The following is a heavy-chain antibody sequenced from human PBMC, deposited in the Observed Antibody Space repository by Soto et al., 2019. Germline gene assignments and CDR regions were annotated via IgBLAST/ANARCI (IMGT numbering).Heavy chain of an antibody. Sequence: QVQLVESGGGVVQPGRSLRLSCAASGFSRYGIHWVRQAPGKGLXWVAVISFDGSNKYYADTMKGRFTVSRDNSKSTFYLQMNSLTGADTAVYYCXNSXQXXRXXDXGMDVWGQGTTVTVS. CDR3: XNSXQXXRXXDXGMDV. CDR2: ISFDGSNK. V-gene: IGHV3-30*18. J-gene: IGHJ6*02. CDR1: GFSRYG.